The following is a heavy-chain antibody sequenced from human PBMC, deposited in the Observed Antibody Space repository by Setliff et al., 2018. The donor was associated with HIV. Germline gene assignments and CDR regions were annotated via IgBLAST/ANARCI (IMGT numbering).Heavy chain of an antibody. D-gene: IGHD1-7*01. Sequence: NPSETLSLTCTVSGGSISSGGYYWSWIRQHPGKGLEWIGYIYYSGSTYYNPSLKSRVTISVDTSKNQFSLKLTAVTAADTAVYYCARRGIIAGTTDFWGQGTPVTVSS. J-gene: IGHJ4*02. CDR3: ARRGIIAGTTDF. CDR2: IYYSGST. V-gene: IGHV4-31*03. CDR1: GGSISSGGYY.